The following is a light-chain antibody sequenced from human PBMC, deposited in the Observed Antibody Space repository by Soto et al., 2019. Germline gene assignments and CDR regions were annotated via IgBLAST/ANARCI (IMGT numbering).Light chain of an antibody. CDR2: AAS. CDR1: QSTRSY. Sequence: DIKMNQSPSSLSATVGDRVTITCRASQSTRSYLNWYQQKPGKAPKLLIYAASGLQTGVPSRFSGSGSGTDFTLSISSLQREDFATYYCQHYNSYSEAFGQGTKVDIK. CDR3: QHYNSYSEA. J-gene: IGKJ1*01. V-gene: IGKV1-39*01.